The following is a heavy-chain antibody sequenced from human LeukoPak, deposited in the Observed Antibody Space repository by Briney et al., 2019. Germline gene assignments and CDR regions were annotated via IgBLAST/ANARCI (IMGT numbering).Heavy chain of an antibody. CDR3: ARDYWWNYDY. CDR2: ISKDGSDK. V-gene: IGHV3-30-3*01. Sequence: GGSLRLSCAASGFTFRSHAFHWVRQAPGKGLEWVAVISKDGSDKYYPGSVRGRFTISRDNSKNTIYLQMDSLRAEDTAIYYCARDYWWNYDYWGQGTLVTVSS. D-gene: IGHD1-7*01. J-gene: IGHJ4*02. CDR1: GFTFRSHA.